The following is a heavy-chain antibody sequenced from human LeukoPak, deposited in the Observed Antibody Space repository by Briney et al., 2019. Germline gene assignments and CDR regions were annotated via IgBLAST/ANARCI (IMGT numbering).Heavy chain of an antibody. CDR1: GGSISSSSYY. Sequence: SETLSLTCTVSGGSISSSSYYWGWIRQPPGKGLEWIGSIYYSGSTYYNPSLKSRVTMSVDRSKNQFSLKLSSVTAADTAVYYCARDRSTTLTTGAFDIWGQGTLVTESS. CDR2: IYYSGST. J-gene: IGHJ3*02. D-gene: IGHD4-11*01. V-gene: IGHV4-39*07. CDR3: ARDRSTTLTTGAFDI.